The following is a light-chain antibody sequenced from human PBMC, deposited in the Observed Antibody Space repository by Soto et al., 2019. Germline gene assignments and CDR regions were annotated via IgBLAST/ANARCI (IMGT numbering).Light chain of an antibody. CDR2: DDG. Sequence: SYELTQPPSVSVAPGQTARITCGGNNIGSKSVHWYQQKPGQAPVLVVYDDGDRPSGIPERFSGSNSGNTATLTISRVEAGDEADYSCQVWDSRSDHYVFGTGTKLTVL. CDR1: NIGSKS. J-gene: IGLJ1*01. CDR3: QVWDSRSDHYV. V-gene: IGLV3-21*02.